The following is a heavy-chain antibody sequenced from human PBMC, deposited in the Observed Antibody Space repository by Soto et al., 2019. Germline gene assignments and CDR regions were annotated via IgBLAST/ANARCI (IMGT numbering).Heavy chain of an antibody. CDR1: GFTVSSNY. CDR2: IYSGGST. Sequence: EVQLVESGGGLIQPGGSLRLSCAASGFTVSSNYMSWVRQAPGKGLEWVSVIYSGGSTYYADSVKGRFTISRDNSKNTLYLQMNSLRAEDTAVYYCARANNYDSSGYYSSPWFDPWGQGTLVTVSS. CDR3: ARANNYDSSGYYSSPWFDP. V-gene: IGHV3-53*01. D-gene: IGHD3-22*01. J-gene: IGHJ5*02.